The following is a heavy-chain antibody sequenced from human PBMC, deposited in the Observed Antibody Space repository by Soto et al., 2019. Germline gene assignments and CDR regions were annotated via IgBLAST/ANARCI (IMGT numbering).Heavy chain of an antibody. V-gene: IGHV4-39*01. CDR2: IYYSGST. CDR1: GGSISSSSYY. D-gene: IGHD6-19*01. CDR3: ARLQSSIAVAGSLYAFDI. Sequence: SETLSLTCTVSGGSISSSSYYWGWIRQPPGKGLEWIGSIYYSGSTYYNPSLKSRVTISVDTSKNQFSLKLSSVTAADTAVYYCARLQSSIAVAGSLYAFDIWGQGTMVTVSS. J-gene: IGHJ3*02.